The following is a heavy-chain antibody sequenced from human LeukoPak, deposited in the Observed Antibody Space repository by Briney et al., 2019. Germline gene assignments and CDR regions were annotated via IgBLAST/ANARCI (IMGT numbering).Heavy chain of an antibody. D-gene: IGHD4/OR15-4a*01. CDR2: IYSDNT. Sequence: PGGSLRLSCTVSGFTVSSNSMSWVRQAPGKGLKWVSFIYSDNTHYSASVKGRFTISRDNSKNTLYLQMNSLRAEDTAVYYCARRAGAYSHPYDYWGQGTLVTVSS. J-gene: IGHJ4*02. CDR1: GFTVSSNS. CDR3: ARRAGAYSHPYDY. V-gene: IGHV3-53*01.